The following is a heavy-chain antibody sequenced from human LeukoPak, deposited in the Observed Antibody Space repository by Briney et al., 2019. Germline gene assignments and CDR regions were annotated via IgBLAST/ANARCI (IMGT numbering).Heavy chain of an antibody. V-gene: IGHV3-23*01. CDR2: ISGSGGST. Sequence: GGSLRLSCAASGFTFSSYAMSWVRQAPGKGLEWVSAISGSGGSTYYAASVKGRFTISRDNSKNTLYLQMNSLRAEDTAVYYCAKIFPPMTTVTRLDYWGQGTLVTVSS. J-gene: IGHJ4*02. CDR3: AKIFPPMTTVTRLDY. CDR1: GFTFSSYA. D-gene: IGHD4-17*01.